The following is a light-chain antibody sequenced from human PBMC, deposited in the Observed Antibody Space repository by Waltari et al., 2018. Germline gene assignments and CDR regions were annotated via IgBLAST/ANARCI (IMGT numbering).Light chain of an antibody. CDR1: QSISSY. CDR3: QQSYSTPPWT. J-gene: IGKJ1*01. CDR2: AAS. V-gene: IGKV1-39*01. Sequence: MTQSPSSLSASVGDRVTITCRASQSISSYLNWYQQKPGKAPKLLIYAASSLQSGGPSRFSGSGSGTDFTLTISSLQPEDFATYYCQQSYSTPPWTFGQGTKVEIK.